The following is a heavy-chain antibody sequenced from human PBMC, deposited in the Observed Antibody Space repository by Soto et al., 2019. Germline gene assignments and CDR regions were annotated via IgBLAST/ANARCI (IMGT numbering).Heavy chain of an antibody. CDR2: ISYDGSNK. CDR3: ARVRMKQGYCISTSCYDWFDP. CDR1: GFTFSSYA. Sequence: GGSLRLSCAASGFTFSSYAMHWVRQAPGKGLEWVAVISYDGSNKYYADSVKGRFTISRDNSKNTLYLQMNSLRAEDTAVYYCARVRMKQGYCISTSCYDWFDPWGQGTLVTVSS. J-gene: IGHJ5*02. D-gene: IGHD2-2*01. V-gene: IGHV3-30-3*01.